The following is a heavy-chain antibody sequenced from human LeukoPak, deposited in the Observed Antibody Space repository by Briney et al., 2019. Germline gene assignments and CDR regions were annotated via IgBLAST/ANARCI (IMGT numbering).Heavy chain of an antibody. CDR1: GFTFSSYA. CDR2: ISYDGSNK. V-gene: IGHV3-30-3*01. Sequence: PGGSLRLSCAASGFTFSSYAMHWVRQAPGKGLEWVAVISYDGSNKYYADSVKGRFTISRDNSKNTPYLQMNSLRAEDTAVYYCARDSGMIFDYWGQGTLVTVSS. J-gene: IGHJ4*02. D-gene: IGHD3-10*01. CDR3: ARDSGMIFDY.